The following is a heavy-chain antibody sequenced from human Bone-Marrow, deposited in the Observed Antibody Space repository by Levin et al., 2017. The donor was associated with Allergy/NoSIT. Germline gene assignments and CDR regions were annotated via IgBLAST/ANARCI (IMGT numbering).Heavy chain of an antibody. CDR1: GYTFGGYY. J-gene: IGHJ6*04. CDR3: ARGGVDV. CDR2: INPNSGDT. V-gene: IGHV1-2*06. Sequence: PGESLKISCKASGYTFGGYYIYWVRQAPGQGLEWMGRINPNSGDTNYAQKFQGRVTMTRDTSITTAYMELSRLTSDDTAVYYCARGGVDVWGKGTTVTVSS. D-gene: IGHD3-16*01.